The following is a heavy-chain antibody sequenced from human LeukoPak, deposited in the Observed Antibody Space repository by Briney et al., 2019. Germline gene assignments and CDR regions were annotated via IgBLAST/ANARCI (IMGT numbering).Heavy chain of an antibody. D-gene: IGHD6-19*01. Sequence: GGSLRLSCAASGFTYDDYAMHWVRQAPGKGLEWVSGNSWNSGSIGYADSVKGRFTISRDNAKNSLYLQMNSLRAEDTALYYCAKDKGSSGWYEAFDIWGQGTMVTVSS. CDR3: AKDKGSSGWYEAFDI. J-gene: IGHJ3*02. V-gene: IGHV3-9*01. CDR1: GFTYDDYA. CDR2: NSWNSGSI.